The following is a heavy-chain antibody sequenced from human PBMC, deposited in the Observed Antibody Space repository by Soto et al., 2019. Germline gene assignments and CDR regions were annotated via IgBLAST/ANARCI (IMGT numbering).Heavy chain of an antibody. CDR2: ISGSGGST. CDR3: EKDEYTVIYYYGMDV. D-gene: IGHD4-17*01. CDR1: GFTFSSYA. J-gene: IGHJ6*02. Sequence: GGSLRLSCAASGFTFSSYAMSWVRQAPGKGLEWVSAISGSGGSTYYADSVKGRFTISRDNSKNTLYLQMNRLRAEDTAVYYCEKDEYTVIYYYGMDVWGPGTTVPVS. V-gene: IGHV3-23*01.